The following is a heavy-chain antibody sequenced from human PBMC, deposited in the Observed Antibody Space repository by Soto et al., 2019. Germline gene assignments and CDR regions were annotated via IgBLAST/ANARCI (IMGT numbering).Heavy chain of an antibody. CDR3: ARDSYDSSGYCYDY. D-gene: IGHD3-22*01. CDR1: GFTFSSYG. J-gene: IGHJ4*02. CDR2: IWYDGSNK. Sequence: LRLSCAASGFTFSSYGMHWVRQAPGKGLEWVAVIWYDGSNKYYADSVKGRFTISRDNSKNTLYLQMNSLRAEDTAVYYCARDSYDSSGYCYDYWGQGTLVTVSS. V-gene: IGHV3-33*01.